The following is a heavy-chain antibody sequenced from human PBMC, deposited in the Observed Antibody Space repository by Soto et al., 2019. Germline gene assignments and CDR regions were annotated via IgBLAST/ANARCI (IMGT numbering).Heavy chain of an antibody. J-gene: IGHJ3*02. CDR3: ARGTPATDAFDI. D-gene: IGHD1-26*01. CDR1: GFTFSSYG. CDR2: IWYDGSNK. V-gene: IGHV3-33*01. Sequence: GGSLRLSFAASGFTFSSYGMHWVRQAPGKGLEGVAVIWYDGSNKYYADSVKGRFTISRDNSKNTLYLQMNSLRAEDTAVYYCARGTPATDAFDIWGQGIMV.